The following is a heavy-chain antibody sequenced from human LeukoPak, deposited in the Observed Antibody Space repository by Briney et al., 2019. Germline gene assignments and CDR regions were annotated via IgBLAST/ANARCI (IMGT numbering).Heavy chain of an antibody. CDR2: THYSGST. CDR1: GGSISSYY. CDR3: ASGYCGGACQLGGVDM. Sequence: SETLSLTCTVCGGSISSYYWSWLRQPPGKGLEYIGYTHYSGSTNYNPSLKSRVTILLDMSGNQFSLKLSSVTAADTAVYYCASGYCGGACQLGGVDMWGQGTMVTVSS. J-gene: IGHJ3*02. V-gene: IGHV4-59*01. D-gene: IGHD2-21*02.